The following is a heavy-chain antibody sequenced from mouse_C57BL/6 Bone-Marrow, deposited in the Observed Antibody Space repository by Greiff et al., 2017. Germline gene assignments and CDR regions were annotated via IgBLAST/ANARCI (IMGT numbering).Heavy chain of an antibody. Sequence: ESGPGLVKPSQSLSLTCSVTGYSITSGYYWNWIRQFPGNKLEWMGYISYDGSNNYNPYLKNRISITRDTSKNQFFLKLNSLTTEDTATYYCARGYGSSDGYWYFDVWGTGTTVTVSS. J-gene: IGHJ1*03. CDR1: GYSITSGYY. D-gene: IGHD1-1*01. CDR2: ISYDGSN. CDR3: ARGYGSSDGYWYFDV. V-gene: IGHV3-6*01.